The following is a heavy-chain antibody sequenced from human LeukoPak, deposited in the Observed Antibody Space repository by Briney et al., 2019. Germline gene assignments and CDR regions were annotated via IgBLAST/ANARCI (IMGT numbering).Heavy chain of an antibody. D-gene: IGHD3-10*01. CDR1: GFTFDDYA. Sequence: GGSLRLSCAASGFTFDDYAMHWVRQAPGKGLEWVSGISWNSGSIGYADSVKGRFTISRDNAKNSLYLQMNSLRAEDMALYYCAKGLYGSGKGPFDYWGQGTLVTVSS. V-gene: IGHV3-9*03. CDR3: AKGLYGSGKGPFDY. CDR2: ISWNSGSI. J-gene: IGHJ4*02.